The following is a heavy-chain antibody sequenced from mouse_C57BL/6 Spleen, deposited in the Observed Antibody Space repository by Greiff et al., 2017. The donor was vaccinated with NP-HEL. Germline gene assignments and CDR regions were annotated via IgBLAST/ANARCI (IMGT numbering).Heavy chain of an antibody. J-gene: IGHJ1*03. Sequence: QVQLQQPWAELVRPGSSVKLSCKASGYSFISYWMHWVKQRPIQGLEWIGNIDPSDSETHYNQTFKDKATLTVDKSSSTAYMQLSSLTSEDSAVYCCARGSMVTTGYFDVWGTGTTVTVSS. CDR3: ARGSMVTTGYFDV. CDR1: GYSFISYW. V-gene: IGHV1-52*01. CDR2: IDPSDSET. D-gene: IGHD2-2*01.